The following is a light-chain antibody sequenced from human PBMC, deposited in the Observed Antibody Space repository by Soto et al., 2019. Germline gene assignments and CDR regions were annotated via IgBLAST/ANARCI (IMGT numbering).Light chain of an antibody. J-gene: IGLJ1*01. V-gene: IGLV3-1*01. CDR3: QASDSTTVV. CDR1: NLGDKY. CDR2: EDY. Sequence: SYELTQPPSVSVSPGQTASITCSGVNLGDKYACWYQQKPGQSPVLGIYEDYKRPSGIPERFSGTNSGNTATLTISGTQAMDEADYYCQASDSTTVVFGTGTKLTVL.